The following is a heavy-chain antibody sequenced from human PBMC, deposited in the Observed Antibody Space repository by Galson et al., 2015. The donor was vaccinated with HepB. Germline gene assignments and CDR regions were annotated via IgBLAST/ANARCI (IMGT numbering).Heavy chain of an antibody. CDR2: ISWNSGSI. CDR3: AICSSWEETTYSLH. V-gene: IGHV3-9*01. CDR1: GVTFDDYA. Sequence: SLRLSCAASGVTFDDYALHWVRQAPGKGLEWGSGISWNSGSIGYADSVKGRSTISRNNAKNSLYLQINSLRAEDTALYYCAICSSWEETTYSLHCGHGTLVTVSS. J-gene: IGHJ4*01. D-gene: IGHD6-13*01.